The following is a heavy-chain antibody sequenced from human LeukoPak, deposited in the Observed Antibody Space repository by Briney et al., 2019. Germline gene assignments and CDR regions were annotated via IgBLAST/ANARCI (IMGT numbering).Heavy chain of an antibody. CDR1: GGSFSGYY. CDR3: AIEYYYDSSGGSQVADP. Sequence: PSETLSLTCAVYGGSFSGYYWSWIRQPPGKGLEWIGEINHSGSTNYNPSLKSRVTISVDTSKNQFSLKLSSVTAADTAVYYCAIEYYYDSSGGSQVADPWGQGTLVTVSS. D-gene: IGHD3-22*01. CDR2: INHSGST. J-gene: IGHJ5*02. V-gene: IGHV4-34*01.